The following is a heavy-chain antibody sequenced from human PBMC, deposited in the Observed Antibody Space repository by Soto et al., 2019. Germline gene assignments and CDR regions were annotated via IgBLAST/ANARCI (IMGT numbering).Heavy chain of an antibody. CDR3: ARVRGDIVVVPAATPYYYYGMDV. Sequence: QVQLVQSGAEVKKPGASVKVSCKASGYTFTSYGISWVRQAPGQGLEWMGWNSAYNGNTNYAQKLQGRVTMTTDTSTSTAYMELRSLRSDDTAVYYCARVRGDIVVVPAATPYYYYGMDVWGQGTTVNVSS. CDR1: GYTFTSYG. CDR2: NSAYNGNT. D-gene: IGHD2-2*01. V-gene: IGHV1-18*01. J-gene: IGHJ6*02.